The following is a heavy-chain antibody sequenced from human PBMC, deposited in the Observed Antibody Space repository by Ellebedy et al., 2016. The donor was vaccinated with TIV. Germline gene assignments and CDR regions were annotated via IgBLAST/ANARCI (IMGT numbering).Heavy chain of an antibody. CDR2: ISGSSGST. CDR3: AKVTYSVF. Sequence: GGSLRLXXAASGFSFSNYAMSWVRQAPGKGLEWVSTISGSSGSTYYADSLRGRFTISRDNSKNTLYLQINSLRAEDTAIYYCAKVTYSVFWGQGTLVTVSS. D-gene: IGHD2-15*01. J-gene: IGHJ4*02. CDR1: GFSFSNYA. V-gene: IGHV3-23*01.